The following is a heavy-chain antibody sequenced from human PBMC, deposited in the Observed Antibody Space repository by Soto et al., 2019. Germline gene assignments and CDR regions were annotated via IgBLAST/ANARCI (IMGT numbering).Heavy chain of an antibody. Sequence: VKVSCKAPGYTFTSYGISWVRQAPGQGLEWMGWISAYNGNTNYAQKLQGRVTMTTDTSTSTAYMELRSLRSDDTAVYYCAIAKGAAILRYVLDFWGQGTTVTGS. CDR3: AIAKGAAILRYVLDF. D-gene: IGHD2-2*01. CDR1: GYTFTSYG. V-gene: IGHV1-18*01. CDR2: ISAYNGNT. J-gene: IGHJ6*02.